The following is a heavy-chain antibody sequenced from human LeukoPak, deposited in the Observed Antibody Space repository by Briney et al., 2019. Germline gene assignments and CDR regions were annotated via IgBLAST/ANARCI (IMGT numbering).Heavy chain of an antibody. Sequence: GGSLRLSCAASGFTFSSYWMHWVRQAPGKGLVWVSRINSDGSSTSYADSVKGRFTISRDNSKNTLYLQMNSLRAEDTAVYYCARPSITMIVYYYMDVWGKGTTVTVSS. D-gene: IGHD3-22*01. V-gene: IGHV3-74*01. J-gene: IGHJ6*03. CDR1: GFTFSSYW. CDR2: INSDGSST. CDR3: ARPSITMIVYYYMDV.